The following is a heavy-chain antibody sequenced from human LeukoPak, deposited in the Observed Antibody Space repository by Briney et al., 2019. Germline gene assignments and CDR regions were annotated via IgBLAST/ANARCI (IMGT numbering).Heavy chain of an antibody. CDR3: AREGTPYCFDP. CDR1: GFTFSSYS. CDR2: ISSSSSYI. D-gene: IGHD3-10*01. V-gene: IGHV3-21*01. Sequence: GGSLRLSCAASGFTFSSYSMNWVRQAPGKGLEWVSSISSSSSYIYYADSVKGRFTISRDNAKNSLYLQVNSLRAEDTAVYYCAREGTPYCFDPWGQGTLVTVSS. J-gene: IGHJ5*02.